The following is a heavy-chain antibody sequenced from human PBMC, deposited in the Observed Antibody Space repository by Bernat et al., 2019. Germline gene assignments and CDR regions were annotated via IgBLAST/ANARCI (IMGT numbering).Heavy chain of an antibody. V-gene: IGHV4-39*01. D-gene: IGHD6-19*01. CDR1: GGSIRSSSYY. CDR3: ARQRAIAVADPDAFDI. CDR2: IYYSGST. Sequence: QLQLQESGPGLVKPSETLSLTCTFSGGSIRSSSYYWAWIRKPQGKGLEWFGTIYYSGSTYHNPSLKSGVTKSVHTSKNQFSLKLSSVTAADTAVYYCARQRAIAVADPDAFDIWGQGTMVTVSS. J-gene: IGHJ3*02.